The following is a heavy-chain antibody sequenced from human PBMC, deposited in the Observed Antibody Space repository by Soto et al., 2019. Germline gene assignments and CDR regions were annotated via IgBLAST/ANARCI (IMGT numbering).Heavy chain of an antibody. V-gene: IGHV3-74*01. D-gene: IGHD3-10*01. CDR3: ARGWFGPDV. CDR1: EFTFSGRS. CDR2: IDKVGTDS. J-gene: IGHJ6*03. Sequence: EVPLVESGGGLVQPGGSLRLSCAASEFTFSGRSVHWVHQAPGKGLVWVSGIDKVGTDSTYADSVKGRFTSSRDNAKNTVYLQMNSLRVEDTAVYYCARGWFGPDVWGKGTTVTVSS.